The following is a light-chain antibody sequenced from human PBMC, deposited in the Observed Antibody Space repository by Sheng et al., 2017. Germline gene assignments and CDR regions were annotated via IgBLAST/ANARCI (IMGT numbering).Light chain of an antibody. CDR3: QQFSYTPRT. CDR2: WAS. Sequence: DIVMTQFPDSLAVSLGERATINCKSSQSVFDTSNNKNYLAWYQKKPGQPPKLLIYWASTRESGVPDRFSGSGSGTDFTLTISNLQAEDVAVYYCQQFSYTPRTFGQGTRVEIK. V-gene: IGKV4-1*01. J-gene: IGKJ1*01. CDR1: QSVFDTSNNKNY.